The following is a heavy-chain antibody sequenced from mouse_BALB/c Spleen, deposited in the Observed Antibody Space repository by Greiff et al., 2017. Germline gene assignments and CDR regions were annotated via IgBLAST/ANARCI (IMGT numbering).Heavy chain of an antibody. V-gene: IGHV3-5*02. CDR1: GISITTGNYR. CDR2: IYYSGTI. D-gene: IGHD2-2*01. J-gene: IGHJ2*01. Sequence: EVKLMESGPGLVKPSQTVSLTCTVTGISITTGNYRWSWIRQFPGNKLEWIGYIYYSGTITYNPSLTSRTTITRDTSKNQFFLEMNSLTAEDTATYYCARVYYGFFDYWGQGTTLTVSS. CDR3: ARVYYGFFDY.